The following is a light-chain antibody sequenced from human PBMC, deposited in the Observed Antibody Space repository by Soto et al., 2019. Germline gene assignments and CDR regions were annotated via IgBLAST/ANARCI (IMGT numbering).Light chain of an antibody. CDR3: QQRSNRPPWT. Sequence: EIVLTQSPATPSLSPGERATLSCRASQSVSHYLAWYQQKPGQAPRLLIYDASTRATGIPARFSGSGSGTDFTLTISSLEPEDFAVYYCQQRSNRPPWTFGQGTKVDIK. J-gene: IGKJ1*01. CDR1: QSVSHY. V-gene: IGKV3-11*01. CDR2: DAS.